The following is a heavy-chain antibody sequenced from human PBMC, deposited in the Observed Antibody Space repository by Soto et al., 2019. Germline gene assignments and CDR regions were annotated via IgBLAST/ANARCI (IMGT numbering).Heavy chain of an antibody. CDR3: ARVTSAACVPIWY. CDR2: IYNGGGT. J-gene: IGHJ4*02. V-gene: IGHV3-66*01. CDR1: GFTVTNIY. D-gene: IGHD6-13*01. Sequence: EVQLVESGGTLVQPGGSLRLSCADSGFTVTNIYMTWVRQAPGKGLEWVSVIYNGGGTYYANSVKGRFTVSRDNSKNTLYRQMSSLRIEDTAVYDCARVTSAACVPIWYWGQGTLVTVSS.